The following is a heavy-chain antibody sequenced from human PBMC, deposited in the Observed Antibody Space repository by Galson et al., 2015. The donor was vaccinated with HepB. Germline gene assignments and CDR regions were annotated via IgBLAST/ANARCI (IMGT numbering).Heavy chain of an antibody. J-gene: IGHJ6*03. CDR3: AKDGGPYYYMDV. D-gene: IGHD3-16*01. CDR1: GFTFSSYI. V-gene: IGHV3-23*01. Sequence: LRLSCAASGFTFSSYIMSWVRQAPGKGLEWVSAISGSGSVTYYADSVKGRFTISRDNSKNTLYLQMNSLRAEDTAVYSCAKDGGPYYYMDVWGKGTTVTVSS. CDR2: ISGSGSVT.